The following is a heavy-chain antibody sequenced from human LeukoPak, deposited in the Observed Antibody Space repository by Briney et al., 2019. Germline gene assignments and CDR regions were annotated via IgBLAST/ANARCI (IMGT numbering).Heavy chain of an antibody. Sequence: GGSLRLSCAASGFTFSSYHMNWVRQAPGKGLEWVSYISSSSSTINYADSVKGRFTISRDNAKNSLYLQMNSLRAEDTAVYYCARGDHSSGYYLDYWGQGTLVTVSS. CDR1: GFTFSSYH. V-gene: IGHV3-48*01. J-gene: IGHJ4*02. CDR3: ARGDHSSGYYLDY. D-gene: IGHD3-22*01. CDR2: ISSSSSTI.